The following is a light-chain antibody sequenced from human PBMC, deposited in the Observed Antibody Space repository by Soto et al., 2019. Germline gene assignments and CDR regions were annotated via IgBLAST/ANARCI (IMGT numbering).Light chain of an antibody. CDR3: QKYGGDPYT. Sequence: DIQMTQSPSYLSASVGARVTITCRASQDIRGDLVGYQQKPGKVPTLLIYAASTLQSGVPSRFSGSGYGTEFTLTISSLQSEDFATYYCQKYGGDPYTFGHGTKVDIK. CDR2: AAS. J-gene: IGKJ3*01. V-gene: IGKV1-27*01. CDR1: QDIRGD.